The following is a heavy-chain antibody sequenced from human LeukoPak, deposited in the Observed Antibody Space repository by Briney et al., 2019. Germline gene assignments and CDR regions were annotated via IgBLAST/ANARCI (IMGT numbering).Heavy chain of an antibody. CDR3: AKKETVVSPGNYFDH. V-gene: IGHV3-30*18. D-gene: IGHD4-23*01. Sequence: GGSLRLSCAASGFTFSSYGMHWVRQAPGKGLEWVAVISYDGSNKYYADSVRGRFTISRDNAKNTLYLQMNSLRAEDTAVYYCAKKETVVSPGNYFDHWGQGTLVTVSS. CDR2: ISYDGSNK. J-gene: IGHJ4*02. CDR1: GFTFSSYG.